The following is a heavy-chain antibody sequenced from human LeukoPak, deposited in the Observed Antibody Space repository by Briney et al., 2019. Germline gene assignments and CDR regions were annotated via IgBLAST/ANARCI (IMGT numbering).Heavy chain of an antibody. CDR3: ARDGSRYFDWLPPFDY. CDR2: IKEDGSET. D-gene: IGHD3-9*01. V-gene: IGHV3-7*01. J-gene: IGHJ4*02. CDR1: GFTFKKYW. Sequence: GESLRLSCAASGFTFKKYWMNWVRQVPGKGLECLANIKEDGSETYYADSVKGRFTISRDNAKNSLYLQMNSLRAEDTAVYYCARDGSRYFDWLPPFDYWGQGTLVTVSS.